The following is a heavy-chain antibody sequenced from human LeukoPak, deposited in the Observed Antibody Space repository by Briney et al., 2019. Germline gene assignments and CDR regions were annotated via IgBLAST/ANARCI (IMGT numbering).Heavy chain of an antibody. J-gene: IGHJ4*02. CDR2: INARSSAI. D-gene: IGHD6-13*01. CDR1: GCTFSACP. CDR3: TRDSRITAADDY. Sequence: WGSLRLSCAASGCTFSACPMNWVRKPQAQGLEWVSYINARSSAISYTDSVKSRFTISRDNAKNSLFLQMKSLRDEDTAVYYCTRDSRITAADDYWGQGTLGTVSS. V-gene: IGHV3-48*02.